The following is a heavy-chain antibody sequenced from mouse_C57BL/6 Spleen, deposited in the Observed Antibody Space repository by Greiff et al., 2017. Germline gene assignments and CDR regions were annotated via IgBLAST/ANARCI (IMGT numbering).Heavy chain of an antibody. J-gene: IGHJ3*01. CDR1: GFTFSDYY. Sequence: EVQVVESEGGLVQPGSSMKLSCTASGFTFSDYYMAWVRQVPEKGLEWVANINYDGSSTYYLDSLKSRFIISRDNAKNILYLQMSSLKSEDTATYYCAREGADYGYSFAYWGQGTLVTVSA. D-gene: IGHD2-2*01. CDR2: INYDGSST. V-gene: IGHV5-16*01. CDR3: AREGADYGYSFAY.